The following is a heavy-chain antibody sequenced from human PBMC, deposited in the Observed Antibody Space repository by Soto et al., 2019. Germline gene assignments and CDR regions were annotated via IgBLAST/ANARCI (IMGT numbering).Heavy chain of an antibody. CDR3: ARDMYYDFWSGLFDY. CDR1: WYTFTSFA. Sequence: APVEGSCKGSWYTFTSFAMHWGRPAPGQRLEWMGWINAGNGNTKYSQKFQGRVTITRDTSASTAYMELSSLRSEDTAVYYCARDMYYDFWSGLFDYWGQGTLVTVSS. CDR2: INAGNGNT. D-gene: IGHD3-3*01. V-gene: IGHV1-3*01. J-gene: IGHJ4*02.